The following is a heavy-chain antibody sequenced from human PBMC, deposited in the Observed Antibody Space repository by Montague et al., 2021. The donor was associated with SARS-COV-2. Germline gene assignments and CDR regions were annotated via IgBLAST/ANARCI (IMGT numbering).Heavy chain of an antibody. CDR2: ISMSETRT. CDR1: GFTFSRYS. D-gene: IGHD5-18*01. J-gene: IGHJ4*02. CDR3: ARVASEHTAMAPDY. V-gene: IGHV3-48*04. Sequence: SLRLSCAAAGFTFSRYSMNWVRQAPGKGLEWISYISMSETRTQYADSVKGRFTISGDNARNSLYLQMRSLTGGDTAVYYCARVASEHTAMAPDYWGQGTLVTVSS.